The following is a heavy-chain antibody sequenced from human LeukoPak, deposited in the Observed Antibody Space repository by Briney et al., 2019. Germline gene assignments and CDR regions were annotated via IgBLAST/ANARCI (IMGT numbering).Heavy chain of an antibody. CDR1: GFTFSNNW. CDR2: INPDGSDK. J-gene: IGHJ5*02. V-gene: IGHV3-7*01. D-gene: IGHD2-15*01. Sequence: GGSLRLSCAASGFTFSNNWMGWVRQAPGKGLEWVANINPDGSDKYYVDSVKGRVTVSRDNAQKSLYLQMNSLTAEDSAVYYCGRWGLNAALDRWGQGSLVTVSS. CDR3: GRWGLNAALDR.